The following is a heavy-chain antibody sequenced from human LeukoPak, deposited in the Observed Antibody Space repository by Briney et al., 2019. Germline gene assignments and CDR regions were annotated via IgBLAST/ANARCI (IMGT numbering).Heavy chain of an antibody. CDR1: GFTVSNNY. CDR2: IYSNGVT. D-gene: IGHD3-22*01. V-gene: IGHV3-66*04. Sequence: GGSLRLSCAASGFTVSNNYMIWVRQAPGKGLEWVSLIYSNGVTNYADSVKGRFTISRDSSKNTLYLQMNSVRAEDTAVYYCAKQITMIVVASPADYWGQGTLVTVSS. J-gene: IGHJ4*02. CDR3: AKQITMIVVASPADY.